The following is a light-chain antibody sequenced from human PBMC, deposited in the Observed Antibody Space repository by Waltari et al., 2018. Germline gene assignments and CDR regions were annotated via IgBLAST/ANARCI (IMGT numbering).Light chain of an antibody. Sequence: DIQMTQSPSSLSASVGDRVTITCRASQSIDTYLNWYQQKLGKAPKVLSYAASSLQSGVPSRFSGSGSGTDFTLTISSLQPEDGATYYCQQSYKTPITFGQGTRLEIK. CDR1: QSIDTY. CDR3: QQSYKTPIT. J-gene: IGKJ5*01. V-gene: IGKV1-39*01. CDR2: AAS.